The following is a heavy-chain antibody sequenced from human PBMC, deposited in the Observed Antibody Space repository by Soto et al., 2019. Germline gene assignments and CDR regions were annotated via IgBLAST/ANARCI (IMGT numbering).Heavy chain of an antibody. V-gene: IGHV1-8*01. CDR3: AAGTSRSSADKPYYFDY. D-gene: IGHD6-13*01. CDR1: GYTFTSYD. J-gene: IGHJ4*02. Sequence: GASVKVSCKASGYTFTSYDINWVRQATGQGLEWMGWMNPNSGNTGYAQKFQGRVTMTRNTSINTAYMELSSLRSEDTAVYYCAAGTSRSSADKPYYFDYWGQGTLVTVSS. CDR2: MNPNSGNT.